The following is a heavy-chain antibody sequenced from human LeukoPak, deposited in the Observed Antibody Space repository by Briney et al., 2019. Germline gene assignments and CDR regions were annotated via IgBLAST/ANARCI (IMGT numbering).Heavy chain of an antibody. J-gene: IGHJ4*02. CDR3: VRSLDC. CDR2: IAGSDGFT. V-gene: IGHV3-23*01. CDR1: GFTFSSYG. Sequence: GGSLRLSCAASGFTFSSYGMHWVRQAPGKGLEWVSVIAGSDGFTQYADSVKGRFTISRDNSKNTVYLQMNRLRVEDTALYYCVRSLDCWGQGTLVTVSS.